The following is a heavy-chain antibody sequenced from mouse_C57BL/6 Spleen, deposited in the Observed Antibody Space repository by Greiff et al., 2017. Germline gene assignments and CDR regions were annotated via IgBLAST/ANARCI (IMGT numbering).Heavy chain of an antibody. CDR3: ARDYYGSGFDY. J-gene: IGHJ2*01. CDR2: IDPSDSYT. CDR1: GYTFTSYW. Sequence: VQLQQPGAELVMPGASVKLSCKASGYTFTSYWMHWVQQMPGQGLEWIGEIDPSDSYTNYNQMFKGKSTFTVDKSSSTPYMQLSSLTSEDSAVYYCARDYYGSGFDYWGQGTTLTVSS. V-gene: IGHV1-69*01. D-gene: IGHD1-1*01.